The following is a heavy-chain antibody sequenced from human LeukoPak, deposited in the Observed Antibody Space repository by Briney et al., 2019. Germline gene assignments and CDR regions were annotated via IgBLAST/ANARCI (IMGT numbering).Heavy chain of an antibody. CDR1: GGSISSYY. Sequence: SSETLSLTCTVSGGSISSYYWSWIRQPAGKGLEWIGRIYTSGSTGYNTSLKSRVTMSVDTSKNQFSLKLSSVTAADTAVYYCARVDLRAAYFDYWGQGTLVTVSS. D-gene: IGHD2-15*01. CDR3: ARVDLRAAYFDY. J-gene: IGHJ4*02. CDR2: IYTSGST. V-gene: IGHV4-4*07.